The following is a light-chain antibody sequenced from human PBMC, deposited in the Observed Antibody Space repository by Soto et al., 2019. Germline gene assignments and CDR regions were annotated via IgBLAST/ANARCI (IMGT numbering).Light chain of an antibody. CDR3: QQYNRYPWT. CDR2: AAS. J-gene: IGKJ1*01. Sequence: QMTQSPSSLSASVGEKIIITCRASRDVGSDVSWYQQKPGQDPKILIYAASNLYTGVPSRFSGSRSGTEFTLTISNLQPDEFATYYCQQYNRYPWTFGQGTKVDIK. CDR1: RDVGSD. V-gene: IGKV1-17*02.